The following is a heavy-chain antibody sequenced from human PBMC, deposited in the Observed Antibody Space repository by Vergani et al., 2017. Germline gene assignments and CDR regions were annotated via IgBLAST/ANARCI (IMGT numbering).Heavy chain of an antibody. CDR2: IYNSGAT. J-gene: IGHJ6*03. CDR1: GGSFSTGGQS. V-gene: IGHV4-61*02. CDR3: ARGPYYDFWSGYYIANYYYNLDV. D-gene: IGHD3-3*01. Sequence: QVQLQESGPGLVKPSQTLSLTCTVSGGSFSTGGQSWTWLRQSAGKGLEWIGCIYNSGATNYNPSLRSRAIMSVDAYKKQFSLKLRSVTAADTAVYYCARGPYYDFWSGYYIANYYYNLDVWGKGTTVTVSS.